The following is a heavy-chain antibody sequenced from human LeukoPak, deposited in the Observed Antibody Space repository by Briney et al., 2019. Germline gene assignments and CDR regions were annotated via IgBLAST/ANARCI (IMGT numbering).Heavy chain of an antibody. CDR2: ISGSGGST. CDR3: AREVASSWYLGWFDP. CDR1: GFTFNSHA. Sequence: GGSLRLSCAASGFTFNSHAMSWVRQAPGKGLQWVSAISGSGGSTYYADSVKGRFTISRDNSKNTLYLQMNGLGAKDTAIYYCAREVASSWYLGWFDPWGQGTLVTVSP. V-gene: IGHV3-23*01. J-gene: IGHJ5*02. D-gene: IGHD6-13*01.